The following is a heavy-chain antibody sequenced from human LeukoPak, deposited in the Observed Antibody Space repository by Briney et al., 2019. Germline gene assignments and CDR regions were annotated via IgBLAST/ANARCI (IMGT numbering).Heavy chain of an antibody. D-gene: IGHD2-21*02. V-gene: IGHV1-2*02. CDR1: GYTFIASY. CDR2: MHVGNGNT. Sequence: GPSVKVSCKASGYTFIASYLQWVRQAPGLGPEWLGWMHVGNGNTRYAPKFQDRVTLSRDTSINTAYMELSSLTSDDTAVYYCAREGSYCDGGDCYSFDFWGQGTLVTVSS. CDR3: AREGSYCDGGDCYSFDF. J-gene: IGHJ4*02.